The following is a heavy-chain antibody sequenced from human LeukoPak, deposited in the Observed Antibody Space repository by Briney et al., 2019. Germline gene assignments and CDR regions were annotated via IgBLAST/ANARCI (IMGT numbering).Heavy chain of an antibody. V-gene: IGHV3-30-3*01. J-gene: IGHJ4*02. CDR2: ISYDGSNK. CDR1: GFTFSSYA. CDR3: ARDHTRPVAGYYFDY. D-gene: IGHD6-19*01. Sequence: GGSLRLSCAASGFTFSSYAMHWVRQAPGKGLEWVAVISYDGSNKYYADSVKGRFTISRDNSKNTLYLQMNSLRAGDTAVYYCARDHTRPVAGYYFDYWGQGTLVTVSS.